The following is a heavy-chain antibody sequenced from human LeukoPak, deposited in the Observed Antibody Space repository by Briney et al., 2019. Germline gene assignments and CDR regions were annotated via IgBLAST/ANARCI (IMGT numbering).Heavy chain of an antibody. J-gene: IGHJ3*02. CDR3: ARVFAAGTGYDAFDI. D-gene: IGHD6-13*01. CDR1: GGSISSYY. V-gene: IGHV4-59*01. Sequence: TSETLSLTCTVSGGSISSYYWSWIRQPPGKGLEWIGYIYYSGSTNYNPSLKSRVTISVDTSKNQFSLKLSSVTAADTAVYYCARVFAAGTGYDAFDIWGQGTMVTVSS. CDR2: IYYSGST.